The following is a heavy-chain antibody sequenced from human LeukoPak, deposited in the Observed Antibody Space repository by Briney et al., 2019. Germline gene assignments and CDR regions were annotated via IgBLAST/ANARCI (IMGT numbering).Heavy chain of an antibody. CDR2: INSDGSSI. CDR1: GFTFSSYW. D-gene: IGHD5-12*01. Sequence: GGSLRLSCAASGFTFSSYWMHWVRQAPGKGLVWVSRINSDGSSITYADSVKVRFTISRDNAKNTLYLQMNSLRVEDTAVYYCAREGRVSGYDFDCWGQGTLVTVSS. J-gene: IGHJ4*02. CDR3: AREGRVSGYDFDC. V-gene: IGHV3-74*03.